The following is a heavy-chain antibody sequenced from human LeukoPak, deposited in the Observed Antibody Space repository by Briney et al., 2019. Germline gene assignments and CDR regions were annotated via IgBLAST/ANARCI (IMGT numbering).Heavy chain of an antibody. CDR3: AREKGPEYYDFWSGYSRNYYGMDV. Sequence: VASVKVSCKASGGTFSSYGISWVRQAPGQGLEWMGWISAYNGNTNYAQKLQGRVTMTTDTSTSTAYMELRSLRSDDTAVYYCAREKGPEYYDFWSGYSRNYYGMDVWGQGTTVTVSS. D-gene: IGHD3-3*01. V-gene: IGHV1-18*01. J-gene: IGHJ6*02. CDR1: GGTFSSYG. CDR2: ISAYNGNT.